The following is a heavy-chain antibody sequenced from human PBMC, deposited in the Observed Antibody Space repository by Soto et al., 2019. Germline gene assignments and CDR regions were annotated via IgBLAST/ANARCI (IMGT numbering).Heavy chain of an antibody. D-gene: IGHD2-21*01. J-gene: IGHJ4*02. CDR1: GFTFSNYG. CDR2: IWYDGNNK. Sequence: QVQLVESGGGVDQRGGSLRLSCAASGFTFSNYGMHWVRQAPGKGLEWVAVIWYDGNNKYYADSVKGRFTISRDNSNNTLYVQMTSLRAEDTAVYYCARGLHSLFDYWGQGTLVTVSS. V-gene: IGHV3-33*01. CDR3: ARGLHSLFDY.